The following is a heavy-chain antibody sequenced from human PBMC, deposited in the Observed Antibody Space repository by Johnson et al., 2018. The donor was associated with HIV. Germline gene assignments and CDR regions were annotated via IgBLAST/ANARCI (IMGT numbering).Heavy chain of an antibody. CDR1: GFTFSDYY. Sequence: QVQLVESGGGLVKPGGSLRLSCAASGFTFSDYYMSWIRQAPGKGLEWISYISPSGTTVYYADSVKGRFTISRDNAKKSLYVQMKSLRAADTALYYCARGGSDAFVFWGQGTVVTVSS. CDR3: ARGGSDAFVF. CDR2: ISPSGTTV. J-gene: IGHJ3*01. V-gene: IGHV3-11*04. D-gene: IGHD3-16*01.